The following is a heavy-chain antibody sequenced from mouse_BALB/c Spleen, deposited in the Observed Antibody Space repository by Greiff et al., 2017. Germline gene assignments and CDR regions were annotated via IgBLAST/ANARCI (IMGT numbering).Heavy chain of an antibody. Sequence: DVKLVESGGGLVQPGGSLKLSCAASGFTFSSYGMSWVRQTPDKRLELVATINSNGGSTYYPDSVKGRFTISRDNAKNTLYLQMSSLKSEDTAMYYCARDSPYYFDYWGQGTTLTVSS. D-gene: IGHD6-1*01. CDR1: GFTFSSYG. CDR3: ARDSPYYFDY. CDR2: INSNGGST. V-gene: IGHV5-6-3*01. J-gene: IGHJ2*01.